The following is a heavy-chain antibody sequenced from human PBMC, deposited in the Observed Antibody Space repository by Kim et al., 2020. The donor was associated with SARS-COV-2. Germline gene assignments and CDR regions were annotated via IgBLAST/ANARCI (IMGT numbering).Heavy chain of an antibody. CDR3: ARDGWDDSSGYIDY. Sequence: GGSLRLSCAASGFTFSSYGMHWVRQAPGKGLEWVAVIWYDGSNKYYADSVKGRFTISRDNSKNTLYLQMNSLRAEDTAVYYCARDGWDDSSGYIDYWGQGTLVTVSS. CDR2: IWYDGSNK. V-gene: IGHV3-33*01. CDR1: GFTFSSYG. J-gene: IGHJ4*02. D-gene: IGHD3-22*01.